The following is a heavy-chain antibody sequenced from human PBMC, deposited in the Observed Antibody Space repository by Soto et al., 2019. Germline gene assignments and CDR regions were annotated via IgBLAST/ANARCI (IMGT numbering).Heavy chain of an antibody. V-gene: IGHV4-4*07. Sequence: SETLSLTCSVSGGTISGYYWTWIRQPAGKGLEWIGRIYSSGNTKYNPSLQSRVTMSLDTSNNQFSLRLTSVTATDTAVYHCARGQRFSDWFDPWGQGTLVTVSS. D-gene: IGHD3-3*01. CDR3: ARGQRFSDWFDP. CDR2: IYSSGNT. CDR1: GGTISGYY. J-gene: IGHJ5*02.